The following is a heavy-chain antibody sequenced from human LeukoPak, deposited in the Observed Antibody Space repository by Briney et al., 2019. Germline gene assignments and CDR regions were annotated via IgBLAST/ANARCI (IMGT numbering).Heavy chain of an antibody. CDR3: ARDLPDNWNPGY. J-gene: IGHJ4*02. V-gene: IGHV1-69*04. D-gene: IGHD1-20*01. CDR1: GGTFSSYA. CDR2: IIPILGIA. Sequence: ASVTVSCTASGGTFSSYAISWVRQAPGQGLEWMGRIIPILGIANYAQKFQGRVTITADKSTSTAYMELSSLRSEDTAVYYCARDLPDNWNPGYWGQGTLVTVSS.